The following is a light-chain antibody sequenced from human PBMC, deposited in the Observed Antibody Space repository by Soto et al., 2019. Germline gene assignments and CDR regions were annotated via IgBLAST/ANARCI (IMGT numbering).Light chain of an antibody. J-gene: IGKJ4*01. Sequence: DIQMTQSPSSLSASVGDRVTITCRASQGISDFLGWYQQKPGKAPNLXIYDASTLHSGVPSRFSGGGAGTDCTRTISSLQPEDFAIYYCQQVNVYTSTFGGGTKVDIK. CDR2: DAS. CDR1: QGISDF. V-gene: IGKV1-9*01. CDR3: QQVNVYTST.